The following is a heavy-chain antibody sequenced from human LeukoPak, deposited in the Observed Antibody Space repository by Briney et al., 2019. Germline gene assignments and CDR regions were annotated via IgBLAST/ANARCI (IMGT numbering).Heavy chain of an antibody. Sequence: GGSLRLSCAASGFTFSSYGMSWVRQAPGKGLEWVSDISSRSSTIYYADSVKGRFTISRDNSKNSLYLQMNSLRAEDTAVYYCARNGEESYNYYYMDVWGKGTTVTVSS. J-gene: IGHJ6*03. V-gene: IGHV3-48*01. CDR1: GFTFSSYG. D-gene: IGHD3-10*01. CDR3: ARNGEESYNYYYMDV. CDR2: ISSRSSTI.